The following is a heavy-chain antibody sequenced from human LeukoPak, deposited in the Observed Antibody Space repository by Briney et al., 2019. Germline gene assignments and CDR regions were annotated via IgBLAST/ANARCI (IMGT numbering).Heavy chain of an antibody. D-gene: IGHD6-19*01. CDR2: IKTDGSET. V-gene: IGHV3-7*03. CDR3: VKNDGWFHLAQ. J-gene: IGHJ4*02. Sequence: GGSLRLSCAASGFYFRDHWMDWVRQAPGKGLEWVGHIKTDGSETYYLDSLKGRISISKDNTNNALYLQMNSLRVEDTAVYYCVKNDGWFHLAQWGQGTLVTVSS. CDR1: GFYFRDHW.